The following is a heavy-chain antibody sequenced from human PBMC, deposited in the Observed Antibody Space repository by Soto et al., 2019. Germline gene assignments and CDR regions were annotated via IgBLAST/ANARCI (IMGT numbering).Heavy chain of an antibody. D-gene: IGHD3-22*01. CDR1: GFTFSSYA. CDR2: ISGSGGST. V-gene: IGHV3-23*01. CDR3: AKEGNMYYYDSSQNFDY. J-gene: IGHJ4*02. Sequence: GGSLRLSCAASGFTFSSYAMSWVRQAPGKGLEWVSAISGSGGSTYYADSVKGRFTISRDNSKNTLSLQMNSLRAEDTAVYYCAKEGNMYYYDSSQNFDYWGQGTLVTVSS.